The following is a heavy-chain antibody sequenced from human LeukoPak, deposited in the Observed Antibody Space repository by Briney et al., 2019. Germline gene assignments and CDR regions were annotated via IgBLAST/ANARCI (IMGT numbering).Heavy chain of an antibody. V-gene: IGHV3-11*01. CDR2: ISSSGRTI. Sequence: KPGGSLRLSCAASGFTFSDYYMSWLRQAPGKGLEWVSYISSSGRTIYYADSVKGRFTISRDNAKNSLYLQMNSLRAEDTAVYYCARLYCSSTSCYQYYFDYWGQGTLVTVSS. D-gene: IGHD2-2*01. J-gene: IGHJ4*02. CDR3: ARLYCSSTSCYQYYFDY. CDR1: GFTFSDYY.